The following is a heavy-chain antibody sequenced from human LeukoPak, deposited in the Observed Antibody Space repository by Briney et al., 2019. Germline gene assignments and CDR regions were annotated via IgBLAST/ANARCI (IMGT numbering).Heavy chain of an antibody. CDR2: IMPVLDTG. CDR1: GGSFRRYA. CDR3: AARDNGNDLLSYHAMDV. V-gene: IGHV1-69*06. Sequence: SVKVSCKASGGSFRRYAFAWVRQAPGQGLEWMGGIMPVLDTGSYAQGFQGRVTITADRSTSTAYMELRSLRPEDTALYYCAARDNGNDLLSYHAMDVWGNGTTVAVSS. J-gene: IGHJ6*04. D-gene: IGHD1-1*01.